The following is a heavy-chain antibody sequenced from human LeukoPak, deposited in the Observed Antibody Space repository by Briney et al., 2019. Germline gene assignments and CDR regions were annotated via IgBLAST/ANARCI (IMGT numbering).Heavy chain of an antibody. CDR2: IKEDGSEK. CDR3: ARDQYYSSSD. J-gene: IGHJ4*02. D-gene: IGHD6-19*01. Sequence: GRSLRLSCAASGFTLSSYAMHWVRQAPGKGLEWVANIKEDGSEKYYVDAVKGRFTISRDNAKKSLFLQMNSLRAEDTAVYYCARDQYYSSSDWGQGTLVTVSS. CDR1: GFTLSSYA. V-gene: IGHV3-7*03.